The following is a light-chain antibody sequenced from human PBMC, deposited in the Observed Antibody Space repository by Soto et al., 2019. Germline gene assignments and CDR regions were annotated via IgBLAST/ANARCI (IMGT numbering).Light chain of an antibody. CDR3: LPLPPGPLAP. Sequence: GEHFTLSRKSSQSVSSYLACYQQKPGQAPRLLIYDASNRATGIPARFSGSGSGRDYTLASGSLGHKDFTCALPLPLPPGPLAPFAQGTRLEIK. CDR1: QSVSSY. J-gene: IGKJ5*01. V-gene: IGKV3-11*02. CDR2: DAS.